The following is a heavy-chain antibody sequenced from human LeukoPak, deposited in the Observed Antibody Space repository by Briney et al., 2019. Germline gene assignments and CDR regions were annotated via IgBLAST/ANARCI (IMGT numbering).Heavy chain of an antibody. Sequence: ASVKVSCKASGYTFTGYYMHWVRQAPGQGLEWMGWINPNSGGTNYAQKFQGRVTMTRDTSISTAYMELSRLRSDDTAVYYCARDLPDTAMAPYGYYYYMDVWGKGTTVTVSS. CDR2: INPNSGGT. D-gene: IGHD5-18*01. V-gene: IGHV1-2*02. J-gene: IGHJ6*03. CDR1: GYTFTGYY. CDR3: ARDLPDTAMAPYGYYYYMDV.